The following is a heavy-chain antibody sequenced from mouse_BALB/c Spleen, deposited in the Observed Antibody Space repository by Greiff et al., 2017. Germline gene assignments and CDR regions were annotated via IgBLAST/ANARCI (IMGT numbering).Heavy chain of an antibody. V-gene: IGHV1-7*01. D-gene: IGHD3-1*01. Sequence: QVQLQQSGAELAKPGASVKMSCKASGYTFTSYWMHWVKQRPGQGLEWIGYINPSTGYTEYNQKFKDKATLTADKSSSTAYMQLSSLTSEDSAVYYCASKFFTDVSGYLGQGTTLTVSS. CDR1: GYTFTSYW. CDR2: INPSTGYT. CDR3: ASKFFTDVSGY. J-gene: IGHJ2*01.